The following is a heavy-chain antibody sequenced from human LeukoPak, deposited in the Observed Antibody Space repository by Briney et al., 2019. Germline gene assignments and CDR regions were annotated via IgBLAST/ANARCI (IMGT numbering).Heavy chain of an antibody. CDR1: GGSFSGYY. J-gene: IGHJ5*02. V-gene: IGHV4-34*01. CDR3: ARRVNRKWLRLSSWTGSRFDP. D-gene: IGHD5-12*01. CDR2: INHSGST. Sequence: PSETLSLTCAVYGGSFSGYYWSWIRQPPGKGLEWIGEINHSGSTNYNPSLKSRVTISVDTSKNQFSLKLSSVTAADTAVYYCARRVNRKWLRLSSWTGSRFDPWGQGTLVTVSS.